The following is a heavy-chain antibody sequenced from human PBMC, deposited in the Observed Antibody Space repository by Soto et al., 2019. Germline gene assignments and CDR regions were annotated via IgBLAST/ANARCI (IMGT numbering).Heavy chain of an antibody. V-gene: IGHV3-23*01. J-gene: IGHJ6*03. Sequence: EVQLLESGGGLVQPGGSLRLSCAASGFTFSNYAMSWVRQAPGKGLEWVSSVNNGGSSTYYADSVKGRFTISRDNSENTLYLQMNGLRAEDTAVYYCARFCSGGSLCYMGVWGKGTTVTVSS. CDR1: GFTFSNYA. D-gene: IGHD2-15*01. CDR2: VNNGGSST. CDR3: ARFCSGGSLCYMGV.